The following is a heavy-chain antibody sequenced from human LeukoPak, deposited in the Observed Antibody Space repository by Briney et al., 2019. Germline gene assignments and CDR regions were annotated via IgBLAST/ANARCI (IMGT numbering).Heavy chain of an antibody. J-gene: IGHJ4*02. CDR1: GGSISTYY. D-gene: IGHD2-2*01. CDR2: IYHSGST. CDR3: ARGGCYASPIGY. Sequence: KPSETLSLTCTLSGGSISTYYWSWIRQPPGKGLEWIGYIYHSGSTNYNPSLKSRVTISVKTSKNQFSLKLSSVTASDTAVYYCARGGCYASPIGYWGQGALVTVSS. V-gene: IGHV4-59*01.